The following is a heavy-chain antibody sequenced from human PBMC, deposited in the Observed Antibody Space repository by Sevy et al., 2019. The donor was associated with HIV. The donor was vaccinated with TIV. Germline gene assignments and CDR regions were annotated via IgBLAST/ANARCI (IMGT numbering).Heavy chain of an antibody. Sequence: SETLSLTCTVSGGSISSGNYLWSWIRQTPGKGLEWIGTVHYSGRTYYNPSLKSRVTISEDTSKNQFSLNLNSVTAADTAVCFCARNFDYWGQGTLVTVSS. CDR3: ARNFDY. J-gene: IGHJ4*02. CDR1: GGSISSGNYL. CDR2: VHYSGRT. V-gene: IGHV4-39*01.